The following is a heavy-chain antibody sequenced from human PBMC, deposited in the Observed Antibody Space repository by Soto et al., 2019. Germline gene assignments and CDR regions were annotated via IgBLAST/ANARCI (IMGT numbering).Heavy chain of an antibody. CDR2: INSGGNT. CDR1: GFDASVNY. J-gene: IGHJ6*04. Sequence: EVQLVESGGTLVQPGGSLRLSCAASGFDASVNYMTWVRQAPVKRLEWVSAINSGGNTFYADSVKGRFTISRDNSKNTLYLHMNSLRVEDTAMYSCVRENYYYGMDVWGKGTAVTVS. CDR3: VRENYYYGMDV. V-gene: IGHV3-66*01.